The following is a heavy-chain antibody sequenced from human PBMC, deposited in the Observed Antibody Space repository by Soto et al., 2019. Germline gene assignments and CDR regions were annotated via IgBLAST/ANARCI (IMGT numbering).Heavy chain of an antibody. V-gene: IGHV1-18*01. J-gene: IGHJ4*02. Sequence: ASVKVSCKASGYTFTSYGISWVRQAPGQGLEWMGWISAYNGNTNYAQKLQGIVTMTTDTSTSTAYMELRSLRSDDTAVYYCARGPYCSSTSCLERWRSRWSTIFSYWGQGTLVTVYS. CDR1: GYTFTSYG. CDR2: ISAYNGNT. CDR3: ARGPYCSSTSCLERWRSRWSTIFSY. D-gene: IGHD2-2*01.